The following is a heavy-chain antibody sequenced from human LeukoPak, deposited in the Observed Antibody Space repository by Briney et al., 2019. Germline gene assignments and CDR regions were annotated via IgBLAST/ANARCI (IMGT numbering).Heavy chain of an antibody. D-gene: IGHD3-22*01. CDR3: ARNYDSSKDGNDY. J-gene: IGHJ4*02. CDR1: GYTFTSYG. V-gene: IGHV1-18*01. CDR2: SSAYNGNT. Sequence: ASVKVSCKASGYTFTSYGTSWVRQAPGQGLEWMGWSSAYNGNTNYAQKLQGRVTMTIDTSTSTAYMELRSLRSDDTAIYYCARNYDSSKDGNDYWGQGTLVTVSS.